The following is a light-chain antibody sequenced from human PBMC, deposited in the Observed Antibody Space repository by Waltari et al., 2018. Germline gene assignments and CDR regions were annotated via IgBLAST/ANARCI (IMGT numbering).Light chain of an antibody. J-gene: IGLJ2*01. V-gene: IGLV3-27*01. Sequence: SYELTQPSSVSVSPGQTAKITCSGDVLTKKYARWFQQKPGQAPCLMIYKDSERPSRIPERFSGSSSGATVTLTITGAQVEDEADYYCYSSTDNSGIFGGGTTLTVL. CDR3: YSSTDNSGI. CDR2: KDS. CDR1: VLTKKY.